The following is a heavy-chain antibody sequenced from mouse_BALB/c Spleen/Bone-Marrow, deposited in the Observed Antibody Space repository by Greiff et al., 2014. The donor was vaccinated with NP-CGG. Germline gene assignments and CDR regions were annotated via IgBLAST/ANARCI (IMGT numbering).Heavy chain of an antibody. CDR3: TTSRDYNWFAY. CDR1: GYTFTSYY. CDR2: INPSNGGA. J-gene: IGHJ3*01. V-gene: IGHV1S81*02. Sequence: QVQLQQSGAELVKPGASVKLSCKASGYTFTSYYMYWVKQRPGQGLEWIGEINPSNGGADFNEKFKIKATLTVDKSSSTAYMQLSSLTSEDSAVYYCTTSRDYNWFAYWGQGTLVTVSA. D-gene: IGHD2-4*01.